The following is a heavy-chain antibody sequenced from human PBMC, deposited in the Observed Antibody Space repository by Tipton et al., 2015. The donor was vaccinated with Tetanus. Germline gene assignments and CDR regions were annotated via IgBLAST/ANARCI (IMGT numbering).Heavy chain of an antibody. CDR3: ASRGRYCSGGSCALG. V-gene: IGHV4-34*01. CDR1: GGSFSGYY. CDR2: INHSGST. D-gene: IGHD2-15*01. Sequence: TLSLTCAVYGGSFSGYYWSWIRQPPGKGLEWIGEINHSGSTNYNPSLKSRVTISVDTSKNQFSLKLSSVTAVDTAVYYCASRGRYCSGGSCALGWGQGTLVTVSS. J-gene: IGHJ4*02.